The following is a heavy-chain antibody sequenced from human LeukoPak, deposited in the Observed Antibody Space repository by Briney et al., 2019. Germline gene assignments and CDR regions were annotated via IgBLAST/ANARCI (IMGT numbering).Heavy chain of an antibody. J-gene: IGHJ4*02. Sequence: RTGRSLRLSCAAFGFTFSSYAMHWVRQAPGKGLEWVAVISYDGSNKYYADSVKGRFTISRDNSKNTLYLQMTSLRAEDTAVYYCARDRGAVAGTGYFDYWGQGTLVTVSS. V-gene: IGHV3-30*04. CDR2: ISYDGSNK. D-gene: IGHD6-19*01. CDR1: GFTFSSYA. CDR3: ARDRGAVAGTGYFDY.